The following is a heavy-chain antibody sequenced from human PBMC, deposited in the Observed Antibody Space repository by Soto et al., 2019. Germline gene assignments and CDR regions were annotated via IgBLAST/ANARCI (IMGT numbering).Heavy chain of an antibody. Sequence: QVQLQESGPGLVKPSQTLSLTCTVSGGSISSGDYYWSWIRQPPGKGLEWIGYIYYSGSTYYNPSLKSRVNIPVDTSKNQRSLKLSSVTAADTAVYYRARERPDGSRRDPWGQGTLVTVSS. CDR2: IYYSGST. CDR3: ARERPDGSRRDP. J-gene: IGHJ5*02. V-gene: IGHV4-30-4*01. D-gene: IGHD6-13*01. CDR1: GGSISSGDYY.